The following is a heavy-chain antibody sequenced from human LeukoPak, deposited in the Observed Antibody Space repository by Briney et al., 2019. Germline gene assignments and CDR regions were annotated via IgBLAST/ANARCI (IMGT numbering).Heavy chain of an antibody. CDR1: GFTFSSYA. CDR2: SDSGSST. CDR3: AKAKYGSSWAEYFQH. V-gene: IGHV3-23*01. J-gene: IGHJ1*01. D-gene: IGHD6-13*01. Sequence: GGSLRLSCAASGFTFSSYAMSWVRQAPGKGLEWVFSDSGSSTYYADSVKGRFTISRDKSKNTLYLQMNSLRAEDTAVYYCAKAKYGSSWAEYFQHWGQGTLVTVSS.